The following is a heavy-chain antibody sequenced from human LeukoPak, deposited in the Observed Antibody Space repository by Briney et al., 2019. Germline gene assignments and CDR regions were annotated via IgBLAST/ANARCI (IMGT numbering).Heavy chain of an antibody. V-gene: IGHV3-7*04. CDR1: GFTFSTYW. CDR2: IKEDGSAT. J-gene: IGHJ4*02. CDR3: ARDSPGYLAYDS. D-gene: IGHD1-1*01. Sequence: GGSLRLTCAASGFTFSTYWMTWVRQAPGKGPEWVANIKEDGSATYYVDSVKGRFTISRDSAKKSLYLQMNSLRAEDTAVYYCARDSPGYLAYDSWGQGTLVTVSS.